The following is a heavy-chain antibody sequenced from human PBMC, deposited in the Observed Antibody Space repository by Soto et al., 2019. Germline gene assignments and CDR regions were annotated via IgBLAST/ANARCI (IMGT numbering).Heavy chain of an antibody. D-gene: IGHD3-22*01. J-gene: IGHJ4*02. CDR3: AKDRSRSYGSGYPLAYFDS. CDR1: GFTFSTCA. CDR2: ITGSGTTT. V-gene: IGHV3-23*01. Sequence: GGSLRLSCPATGFTFSTCAMNWVRQAPGKGLEWVSTITGSGTTTYYADSVKGRFTISRDNFKNTLYLQMNSLRVEDTAVYYCAKDRSRSYGSGYPLAYFDSWGQGTLVTVSS.